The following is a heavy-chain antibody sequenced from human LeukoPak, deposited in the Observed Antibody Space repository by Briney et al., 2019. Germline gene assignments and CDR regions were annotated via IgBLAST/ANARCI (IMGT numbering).Heavy chain of an antibody. V-gene: IGHV3-49*04. D-gene: IGHD2-8*01. Sequence: GGSLRLSCTASGFTFGDYVMSRVRQAPGKGLESVGSIRQTVYGGSTEYVASVKGRFTISRDDSKSAVYLQLNSLRTEDTAVYYCTRFNGFYDYWGQGTLVTVSS. CDR1: GFTFGDYV. CDR3: TRFNGFYDY. CDR2: IRQTVYGGST. J-gene: IGHJ4*02.